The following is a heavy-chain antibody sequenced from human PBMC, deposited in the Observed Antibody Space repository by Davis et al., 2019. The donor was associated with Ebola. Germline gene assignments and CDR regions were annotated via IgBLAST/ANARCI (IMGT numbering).Heavy chain of an antibody. D-gene: IGHD5-18*01. V-gene: IGHV4-38-2*01. CDR2: IYHSGST. Sequence: PSETLSLTCAVYGGSFSGYYWGWIRQPPGKGLEWIGSIYHSGSTYYNPSLKSRVTISVDTSKNQFFLKLSSVTAADTAVYYCARVTSKVDTAMVKLTRYGSGSYPGGRYFDYWGQGTLVTVSS. CDR1: GGSFSGYY. CDR3: ARVTSKVDTAMVKLTRYGSGSYPGGRYFDY. J-gene: IGHJ4*02.